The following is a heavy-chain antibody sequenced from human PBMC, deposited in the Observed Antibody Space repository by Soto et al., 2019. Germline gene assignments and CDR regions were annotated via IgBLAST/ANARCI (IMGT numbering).Heavy chain of an antibody. CDR2: ITTSNGNT. D-gene: IGHD2-2*01. Sequence: ASVKVSCKASGYTFTSHGITWVRQAPGQGLEWMGWITTSNGNTNYAQNLQGRLTLTTDTSTSTAYMELRSLRYDDAAVYYCARGASCTSTSCYDYFHYGMDVWGQGTTVTVSS. J-gene: IGHJ6*02. CDR3: ARGASCTSTSCYDYFHYGMDV. V-gene: IGHV1-18*01. CDR1: GYTFTSHG.